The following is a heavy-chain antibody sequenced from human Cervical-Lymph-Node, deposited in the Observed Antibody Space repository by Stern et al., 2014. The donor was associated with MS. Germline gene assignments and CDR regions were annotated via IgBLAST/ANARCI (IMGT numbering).Heavy chain of an antibody. J-gene: IGHJ5*01. Sequence: VQLVESGGGLVQPGGSLRLSCAASGFTFTTYWMSWVRQAPGKGLEWVASIKQDGFEKYYVHSVKGRFTISRDNPKNSLYLQMNSLRGEDTAFYYGAGILRGPYPNWFDSWGRGTLVTVSP. V-gene: IGHV3-7*01. CDR3: AGILRGPYPNWFDS. D-gene: IGHD3-16*01. CDR1: GFTFTTYW. CDR2: IKQDGFEK.